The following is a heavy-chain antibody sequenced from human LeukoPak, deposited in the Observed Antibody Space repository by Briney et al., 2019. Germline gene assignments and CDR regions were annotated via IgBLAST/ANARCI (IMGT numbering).Heavy chain of an antibody. V-gene: IGHV3-33*08. D-gene: IGHD3-16*02. Sequence: GGSLRLSCAASGFTISNYWMSWVRQAPGKGLEWVAVIWYDGSNKYYADSVKGRFTISRDNSKNTLYLQMNSLRAEDTAVYYCAASPGEYDYVWGSYRYDYFDYWGQGTLVTVSS. CDR2: IWYDGSNK. J-gene: IGHJ4*02. CDR1: GFTISNYW. CDR3: AASPGEYDYVWGSYRYDYFDY.